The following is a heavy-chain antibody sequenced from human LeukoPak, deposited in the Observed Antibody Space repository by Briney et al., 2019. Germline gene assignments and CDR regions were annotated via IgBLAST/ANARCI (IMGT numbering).Heavy chain of an antibody. CDR2: ISGSGGST. Sequence: GGSLRLSCAASGFTFSSYAMSWVRQAPGKGLEGVSAISGSGGSTYYADSVKGRFTISRDNSKNTLYLQMNSLRAEDTAVYYCAKGNIVVPAAALIDYWGQGTLVTVSS. CDR1: GFTFSSYA. CDR3: AKGNIVVPAAALIDY. D-gene: IGHD2-2*01. J-gene: IGHJ4*02. V-gene: IGHV3-23*01.